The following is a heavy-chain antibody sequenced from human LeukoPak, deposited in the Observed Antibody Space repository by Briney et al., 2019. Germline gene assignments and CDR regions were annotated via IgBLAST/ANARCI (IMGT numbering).Heavy chain of an antibody. CDR3: ANVAKGRFFFYHMDV. Sequence: ASVRVSFTASGRTNNMFGVTWVRQAPGQGLEWIGWISSDNGIPRYADKFQGRVTISADTSTTTAYMEMRSLRYDDTAVYFCANVAKGRFFFYHMDVWGKGTTVTVSS. CDR1: GRTNNMFG. D-gene: IGHD2-2*01. J-gene: IGHJ6*04. CDR2: ISSDNGIP. V-gene: IGHV1-18*01.